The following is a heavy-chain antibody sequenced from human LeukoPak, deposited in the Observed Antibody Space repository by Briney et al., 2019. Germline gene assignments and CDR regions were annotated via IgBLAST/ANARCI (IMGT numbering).Heavy chain of an antibody. V-gene: IGHV1-18*01. J-gene: IGHJ4*02. CDR2: ISAYNGNT. Sequence: VASVKVSCKASGYTFTSYGISWVRQAPGQGLEWMGWISAYNGNTNYAQKLQGRVTMTTDTSTSTAYMELRSLRSDDTAVYYCARDRRTSARTSPAFDYWGQGTLVTVSS. CDR3: ARDRRTSARTSPAFDY. CDR1: GYTFTSYG.